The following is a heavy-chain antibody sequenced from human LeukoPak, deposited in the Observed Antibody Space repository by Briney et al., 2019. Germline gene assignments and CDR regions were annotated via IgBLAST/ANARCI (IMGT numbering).Heavy chain of an antibody. CDR2: IYYSGST. Sequence: SETLSLTCTVSGDSIRSYYWSWVRQPPGKGLEWIGYIYYSGSTNYSPSLKSRVTISLDTSKNQFSLKVSSVTAADTAVYYCARAQRYSSGWDDAFDIWGQGTMVTVSS. J-gene: IGHJ3*02. D-gene: IGHD6-19*01. CDR1: GDSIRSYY. V-gene: IGHV4-59*01. CDR3: ARAQRYSSGWDDAFDI.